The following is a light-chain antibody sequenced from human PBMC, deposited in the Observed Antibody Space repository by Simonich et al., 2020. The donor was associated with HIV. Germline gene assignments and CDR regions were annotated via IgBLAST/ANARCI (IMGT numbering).Light chain of an antibody. J-gene: IGKJ1*01. Sequence: DIKMTQSPSTLSASVGDRVTINCRASQSISSWLAWYQQKPGKAPKLLIYKASSLESGVPSRFSGSGSVTEFTLTISSLQPDDFATYYCQQYNSYSWTFGQGTKVEIK. CDR3: QQYNSYSWT. CDR1: QSISSW. CDR2: KAS. V-gene: IGKV1-5*03.